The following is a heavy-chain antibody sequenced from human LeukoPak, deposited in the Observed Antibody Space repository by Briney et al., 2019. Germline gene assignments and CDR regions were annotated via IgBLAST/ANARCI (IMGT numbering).Heavy chain of an antibody. CDR3: ARRRMIVPGSWFDP. CDR2: MNPNSGNT. J-gene: IGHJ5*02. Sequence: ASVKVSCKASGYTFTSYDINWVRQATGQGLEWMGWMNPNSGNTGYAQKFQGRVTMTRNTSISTAYMELSSPRSEDTAVYYCARRRMIVPGSWFDPWGQGTLVTVSS. CDR1: GYTFTSYD. V-gene: IGHV1-8*01. D-gene: IGHD3-22*01.